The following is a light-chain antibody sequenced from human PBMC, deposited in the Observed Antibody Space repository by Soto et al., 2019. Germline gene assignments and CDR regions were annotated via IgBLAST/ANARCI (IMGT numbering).Light chain of an antibody. Sequence: QSALTQPASVSGSPGQSITISCTGTSSDLAIYNYVSWYQQQPGKAPKLMIYQVTNRPSGVANRFSGSRSGNTSSLTISGLQAEDGADYDCSSYSDSSNYVFGTGTKLTVL. CDR1: SSDLAIYNY. CDR3: SSYSDSSNYV. V-gene: IGLV2-14*01. J-gene: IGLJ1*01. CDR2: QVT.